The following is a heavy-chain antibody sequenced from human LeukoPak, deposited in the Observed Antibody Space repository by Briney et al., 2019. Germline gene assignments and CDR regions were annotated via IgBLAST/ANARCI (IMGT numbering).Heavy chain of an antibody. D-gene: IGHD2/OR15-2a*01. CDR3: ARGDKNYYYMDV. CDR1: GYTFTSYD. V-gene: IGHV1-8*03. CDR2: MNPNSGNT. J-gene: IGHJ6*03. Sequence: ASVKVSCKASGYTFTSYDINWVRQATGQGLEWMGWMNPNSGNTGYAQKFQGRVTITRNTSISTAYMELSSLRSEDTAAYYCARGDKNYYYMDVWGKGTTVTVSS.